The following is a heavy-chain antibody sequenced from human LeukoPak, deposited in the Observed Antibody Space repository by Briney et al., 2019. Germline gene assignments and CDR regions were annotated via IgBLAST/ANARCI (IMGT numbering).Heavy chain of an antibody. CDR1: GFTFSSYA. CDR2: ISSGVYST. J-gene: IGHJ4*02. V-gene: IGHV3-23*01. D-gene: IGHD6-6*01. Sequence: GGSLRLSCAASGFTFSSYAMSWVRQAPGKGLEWASTISSGVYSTYYADSVQGRFTISRDNSKNTLYLQMNSLRAEDTAVYYCAKDWSYSSSSAYYFDYWGRGTLVTVSS. CDR3: AKDWSYSSSSAYYFDY.